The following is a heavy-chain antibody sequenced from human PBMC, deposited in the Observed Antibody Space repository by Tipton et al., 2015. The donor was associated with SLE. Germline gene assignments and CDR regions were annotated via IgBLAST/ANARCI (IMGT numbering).Heavy chain of an antibody. CDR1: GGSISSYY. D-gene: IGHD4-17*01. Sequence: TLSLTCTVSGGSISSYYWSWIRQPPGKGLEWIGYIYYSGSTNYNPSLKSRVTISVDTSKNQFSLKLSSVTAADTAVYYCARGRHYGDYNWYFDLWGRGTLVTVSS. CDR3: ARGRHYGDYNWYFDL. J-gene: IGHJ2*01. CDR2: IYYSGST. V-gene: IGHV4-59*01.